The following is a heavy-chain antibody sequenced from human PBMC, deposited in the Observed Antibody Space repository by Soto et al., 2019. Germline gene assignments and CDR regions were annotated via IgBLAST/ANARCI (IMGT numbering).Heavy chain of an antibody. CDR1: GFTFISYV. V-gene: IGHV3-23*01. CDR2: ISGSGERT. D-gene: IGHD3-3*01. CDR3: VKDWSGDKCPCMDV. Sequence: GGSLRLSCAASGFTFISYVMSWVRQAPGKGLEWVSSISGSGERTYYADSVRGRWTISRDNSKNTLYLQMNSLRVEDTAVYYCVKDWSGDKCPCMDVWGQGTTVTVSS. J-gene: IGHJ6*02.